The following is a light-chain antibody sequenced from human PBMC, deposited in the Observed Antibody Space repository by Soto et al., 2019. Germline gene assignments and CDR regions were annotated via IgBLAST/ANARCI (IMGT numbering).Light chain of an antibody. CDR1: QSVSSSS. V-gene: IGKV3-20*01. J-gene: IGKJ2*01. CDR3: QQYGSQYI. Sequence: EIVLTQSPGTPSLSPGERATLSCRASQSVSSSSLAWYQQKPGQAPRLLIYGASSMATGISDRFSGSGSGTDFTLTISRLEPEDFAVYYCQQYGSQYIFGQGTKLEIK. CDR2: GAS.